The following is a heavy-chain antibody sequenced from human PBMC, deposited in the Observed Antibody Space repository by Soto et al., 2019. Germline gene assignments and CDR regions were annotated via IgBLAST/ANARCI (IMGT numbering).Heavy chain of an antibody. CDR3: ATGGYFDWLFLDY. D-gene: IGHD3-9*01. CDR1: GGSISSGDYY. V-gene: IGHV4-30-4*01. CDR2: IYYSGST. Sequence: SETLSLTCTVSGGSISSGDYYWSWIRQPPGKGLEWIGYIYYSGSTYYNPSLKSRVTISVDTSKNQFSLKLSSVTAADTAVYYCATGGYFDWLFLDYWGQGTLVTVS. J-gene: IGHJ4*02.